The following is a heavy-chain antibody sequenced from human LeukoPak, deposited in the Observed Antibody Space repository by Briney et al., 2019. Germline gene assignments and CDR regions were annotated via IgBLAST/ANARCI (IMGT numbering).Heavy chain of an antibody. V-gene: IGHV4-34*01. CDR3: ARERGGGEYCSGGSCHRYFDY. Sequence: PSETLSLTCVVSGGSFSDYYWSWIRQPPGKGLEWIGEIYHSGSTNYNPSLKSRVTISVDKSKNQFSLKLSSVTAADTAVYYCARERGGGEYCSGGSCHRYFDYWGQGTLVTVSS. J-gene: IGHJ4*02. CDR1: GGSFSDYY. CDR2: IYHSGST. D-gene: IGHD2-15*01.